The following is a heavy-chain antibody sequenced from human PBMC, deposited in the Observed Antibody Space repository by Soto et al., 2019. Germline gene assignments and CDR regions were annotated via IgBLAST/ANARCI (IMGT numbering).Heavy chain of an antibody. CDR2: IIPIFDIT. V-gene: IGHV1-69*01. CDR1: GGTFRSYS. J-gene: IGHJ6*02. CDR3: ARPYEGGYSSNHHYCYAVDV. D-gene: IGHD3-22*01. Sequence: QVQLVQSGAEVKKPGSSVKVSCKASGGTFRSYSISWVRQAPGQGLEWMGGIIPIFDITNYAQKFQGRVTITADESTSTAYMELSSLGSDDTAVYYCARPYEGGYSSNHHYCYAVDVWGQGTTVTV.